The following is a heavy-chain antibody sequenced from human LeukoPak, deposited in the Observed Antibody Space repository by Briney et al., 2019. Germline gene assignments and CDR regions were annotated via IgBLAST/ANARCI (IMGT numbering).Heavy chain of an antibody. J-gene: IGHJ2*01. CDR2: IYHSGST. CDR3: ASVPPTVVVTNWYFDF. Sequence: SETLSLTCAVSGGSISSSNWWSWVRQPPGKGLEWIGEIYHSGSTNYNPSLKSRVTISVDKSKNQFSLKMTSVTAADTAVYYCASVPPTVVVTNWYFDFWGRGTLVTVSS. D-gene: IGHD2-2*01. CDR1: GGSISSSNW. V-gene: IGHV4-4*02.